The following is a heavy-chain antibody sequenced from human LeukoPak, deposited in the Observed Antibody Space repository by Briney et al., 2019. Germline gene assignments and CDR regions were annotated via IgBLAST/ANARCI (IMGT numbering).Heavy chain of an antibody. V-gene: IGHV4-39*01. D-gene: IGHD3-10*01. Sequence: SETLSLTCTVSGGSISSIFDYWGWIRQPPGKGLEWIGSMFYSGSTYYNPSLKSRVTISVDTSKNQFSLTLTSVTAADTAVYYCARHRVYYNSGTYKNYFDPWGQGTLVTVSS. J-gene: IGHJ5*02. CDR1: GGSISSIFDY. CDR2: MFYSGST. CDR3: ARHRVYYNSGTYKNYFDP.